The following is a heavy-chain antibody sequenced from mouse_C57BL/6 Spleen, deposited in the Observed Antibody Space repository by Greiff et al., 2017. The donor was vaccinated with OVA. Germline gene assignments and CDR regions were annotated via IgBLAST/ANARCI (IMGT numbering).Heavy chain of an antibody. J-gene: IGHJ3*01. CDR1: GFTFSNYW. Sequence: EVMLVESGGGLVQPGGSMKLSCVASGFTFSNYWMNWVRQSPEKGLEWVAQIRLKSDNYATHYAESVKGRFTISRDDSKSSVYLQMNNLRAEDTGIYYCTGDLTRGFAYWGQGTLVTVSA. CDR3: TGDLTRGFAY. CDR2: IRLKSDNYAT. V-gene: IGHV6-3*01.